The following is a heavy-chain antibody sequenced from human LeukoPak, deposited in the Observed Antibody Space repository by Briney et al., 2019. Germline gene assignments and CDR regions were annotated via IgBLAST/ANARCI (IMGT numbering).Heavy chain of an antibody. V-gene: IGHV3-53*01. J-gene: IGHJ4*02. CDR1: GFTVNSNY. CDR3: ARDGYNSHFDY. Sequence: GGSLRLSCAASGFTVNSNYMSWVRQAPGKGLEWVSVIYSGGSTYYADSVKGRFTISRDNAKNSLYLQMNSLRAEDTAVYYCARDGYNSHFDYWGQGTLVTVSS. CDR2: IYSGGST. D-gene: IGHD5-24*01.